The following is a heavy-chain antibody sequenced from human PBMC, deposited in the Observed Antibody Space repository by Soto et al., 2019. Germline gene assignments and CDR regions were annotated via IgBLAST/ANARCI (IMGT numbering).Heavy chain of an antibody. V-gene: IGHV3-23*01. CDR1: GFKFSNYA. D-gene: IGHD3-16*01. CDR2: ISATGGGT. Sequence: QSGGSLRLSCAASGFKFSNYAMSWVRQAPGKGLEWVSLISATGGGTYYADSVKGRFTISRDNSHNTLYLQVHSLTAEDTAVYYCAKDRRAGGNPAFYFGFWGQGAQVTSPQ. CDR3: AKDRRAGGNPAFYFGF. J-gene: IGHJ4*02.